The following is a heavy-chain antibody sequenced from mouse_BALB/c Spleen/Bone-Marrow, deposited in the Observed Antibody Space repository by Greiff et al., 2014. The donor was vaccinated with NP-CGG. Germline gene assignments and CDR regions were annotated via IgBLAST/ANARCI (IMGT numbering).Heavy chain of an antibody. J-gene: IGHJ3*01. CDR2: INPYNGDT. Sequence: DVKLQESGPELVKPGASVKISCKASGYSFTGYFMNWVMQSHGKSLEWIGRINPYNGDTFYNQKFKGKATLTVDKSSSTAHMELRSLASEDSAVYYCARGGDYGRGCWFAYWGQGTLVTVSA. D-gene: IGHD2-4*01. CDR3: ARGGDYGRGCWFAY. V-gene: IGHV1-20*02. CDR1: GYSFTGYF.